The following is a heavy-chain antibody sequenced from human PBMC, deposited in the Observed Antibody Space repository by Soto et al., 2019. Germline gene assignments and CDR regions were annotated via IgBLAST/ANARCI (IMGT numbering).Heavy chain of an antibody. J-gene: IGHJ4*02. CDR3: ATLPKRSSGYYYDY. V-gene: IGHV4-39*07. CDR2: IYYSGST. Sequence: SETLSLTCTVSGGAISSSSYYWGWIHQPPGKGLEWIGSIYYSGSTYYNLSLKSRVTISVDTSKNQFSLKLSSVTAADTAVYYCATLPKRSSGYYYDYWGQGTLVTVSS. D-gene: IGHD3-22*01. CDR1: GGAISSSSYY.